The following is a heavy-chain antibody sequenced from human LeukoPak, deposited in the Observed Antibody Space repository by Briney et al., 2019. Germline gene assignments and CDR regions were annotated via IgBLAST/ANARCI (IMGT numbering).Heavy chain of an antibody. Sequence: SETLSLTCAVSGGSVSGYYWSWNRLSPGKGLEWIGYIYYTGTIIYSPSLESRVTLSVDTSKNQFSLKLSSVTAADTAAYYCATVTSYYYYMDVWGKGTTVTVSS. CDR3: ATVTSYYYYMDV. J-gene: IGHJ6*03. CDR1: GGSVSGYY. D-gene: IGHD4-17*01. V-gene: IGHV4-59*02. CDR2: IYYTGTI.